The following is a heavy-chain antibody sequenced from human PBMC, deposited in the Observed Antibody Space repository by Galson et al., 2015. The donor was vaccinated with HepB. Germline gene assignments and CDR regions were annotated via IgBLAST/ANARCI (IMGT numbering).Heavy chain of an antibody. D-gene: IGHD3-10*01. CDR3: ARDGMYYYGSGSYSLFDY. CDR1: GYTFTSYY. CDR2: INPSGSST. V-gene: IGHV1-46*01. Sequence: SVKVSCKASGYTFTSYYMHWVRQAPGQGLEWMGIINPSGSSTSYAQKFQGRVTMTRDTSTSTVYMELSSLRSEDTAVYYCARDGMYYYGSGSYSLFDYWGQGTLVTVSS. J-gene: IGHJ4*02.